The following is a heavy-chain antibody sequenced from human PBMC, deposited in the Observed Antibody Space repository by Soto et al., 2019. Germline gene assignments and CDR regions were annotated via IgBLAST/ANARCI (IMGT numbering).Heavy chain of an antibody. J-gene: IGHJ4*02. Sequence: QVQLQESGPGLLNPSVTLSLTCTVSGGSISSYFYIWVRQPPGKGLEWIGSVYYTGTTDYNPSLKSRVTISVDTSKTQFSLNLRSVTAADTAVYYCARDLAAVPRGFDYWGRGTLVTVSS. CDR1: GGSISSYF. CDR2: VYYTGTT. V-gene: IGHV4-59*01. CDR3: ARDLAAVPRGFDY. D-gene: IGHD6-13*01.